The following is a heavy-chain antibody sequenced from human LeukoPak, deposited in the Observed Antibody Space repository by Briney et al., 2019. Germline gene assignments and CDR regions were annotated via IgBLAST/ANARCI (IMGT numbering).Heavy chain of an antibody. Sequence: SVKVSCKASGGTFSSYAISWVRQAPGQGLEWMGRIIPIFCTANYAQKFQGRVTITTDESTSTAYMELSSLRSEDTAVYYCARSGAYGDSTGAIDYWGQGTLVTVSS. CDR3: ARSGAYGDSTGAIDY. CDR1: GGTFSSYA. V-gene: IGHV1-69*05. J-gene: IGHJ4*02. D-gene: IGHD4-17*01. CDR2: IIPIFCTA.